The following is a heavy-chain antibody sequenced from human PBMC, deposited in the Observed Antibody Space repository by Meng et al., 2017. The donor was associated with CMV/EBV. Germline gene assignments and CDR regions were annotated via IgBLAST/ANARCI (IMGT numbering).Heavy chain of an antibody. V-gene: IGHV4-30-4*08. J-gene: IGHJ6*02. CDR2: IYYSGST. CDR3: ARGPMVRGVIGYYYYGMDV. CDR1: GGSISSGDYY. D-gene: IGHD3-10*01. Sequence: SETLSLTCTVSGGSISSGDYYWSWIRQPPGKGLEWIGYIYYSGSTCYNPSLKSRVTISVDTSKNQFSLKLSSVTAADTAVYYCARGPMVRGVIGYYYYGMDVWGQGTTVTVSS.